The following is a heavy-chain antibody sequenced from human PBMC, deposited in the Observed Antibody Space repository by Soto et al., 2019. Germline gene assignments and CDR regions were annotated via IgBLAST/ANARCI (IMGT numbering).Heavy chain of an antibody. V-gene: IGHV1-18*01. CDR2: ISAYNGNT. J-gene: IGHJ4*02. D-gene: IGHD4-17*01. Sequence: ASVKVSCKASGYTFTSYGISWVRQAPGQGLEWMGWISAYNGNTNYAQKLQGRVTMTTDTSTSTAYMELRSLRSDDTAVYYCASVGVNYGDPWYFDDWGQGPLVTVSS. CDR3: ASVGVNYGDPWYFDD. CDR1: GYTFTSYG.